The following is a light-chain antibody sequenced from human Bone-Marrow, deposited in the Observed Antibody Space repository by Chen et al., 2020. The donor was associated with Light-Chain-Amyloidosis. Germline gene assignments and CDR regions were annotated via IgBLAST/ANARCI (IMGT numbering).Light chain of an antibody. CDR3: SSYTITNTRV. J-gene: IGLJ1*01. CDR2: EVT. Sequence: QSALTQPASVSGSPGQSSTISFTGTSSDVGGDNHVSWYQQHPDKAPKLMIYEVTNRPSWVPDRCSGSKSDNTASLTISGLQTEDEADYFCSSYTITNTRVFGSGTRVTVL. CDR1: SSDVGGDNH. V-gene: IGLV2-14*01.